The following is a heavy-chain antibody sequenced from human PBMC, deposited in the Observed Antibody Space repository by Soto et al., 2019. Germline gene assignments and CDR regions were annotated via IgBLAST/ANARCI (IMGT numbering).Heavy chain of an antibody. CDR2: IYSGGTT. CDR1: GFTVSSNY. J-gene: IGHJ4*02. CDR3: ASGASGNYR. Sequence: EVQLVESGGGLVQPGGSLRLSCAASGFTVSSNYMTWVRQAPGKGLEWVSNIYSGGTTSYADSVKGRFTISRDNSKNTLLLQMNSLRDDDTAVYCCASGASGNYRWGQGTLVTVSS. V-gene: IGHV3-66*01. D-gene: IGHD3-10*01.